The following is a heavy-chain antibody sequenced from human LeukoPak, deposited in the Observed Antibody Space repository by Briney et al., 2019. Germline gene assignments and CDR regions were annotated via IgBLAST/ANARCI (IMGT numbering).Heavy chain of an antibody. D-gene: IGHD1-14*01. J-gene: IGHJ5*02. CDR3: ARDKGNHPYNWFDP. V-gene: IGHV3-33*01. Sequence: GGSLRLSCAASGFTFNNYAMHWVRQAPGKGLEWVTTIWYDGSNKYYGDSVKGRFTISRDNSKSTLYLQMNSLRAEDTAVYYCARDKGNHPYNWFDPWGQGTLVTVSS. CDR1: GFTFNNYA. CDR2: IWYDGSNK.